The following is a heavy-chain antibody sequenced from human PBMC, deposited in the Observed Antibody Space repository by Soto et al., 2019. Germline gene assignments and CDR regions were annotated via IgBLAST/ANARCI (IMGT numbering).Heavy chain of an antibody. CDR1: GFTFRSYV. J-gene: IGHJ1*01. CDR3: ARWGTTGGLDV. Sequence: QVQLVESGGGVVQPGTSLRVSCVGSGFTFRSYVIHWVRQAPGKGLEWVALTSYDGSDKYYDDSVRVRFTISRDNSRNTVDLQMDSLRLEDTALYYCARWGTTGGLDVWGQGTLVSVSS. V-gene: IGHV3-30*19. CDR2: TSYDGSDK. D-gene: IGHD3-16*01.